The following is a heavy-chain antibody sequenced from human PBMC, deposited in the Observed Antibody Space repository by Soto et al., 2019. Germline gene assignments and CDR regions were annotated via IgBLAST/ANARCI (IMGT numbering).Heavy chain of an antibody. D-gene: IGHD6-13*01. V-gene: IGHV1-69*06. CDR2: IIPIFGTA. J-gene: IGHJ4*02. CDR1: GGTFSSYA. Sequence: SVKFSCKASGGTFSSYAISRVRQAPGQGLEWMGGIIPIFGTANYAQKFQGRVTITADKSTSTAYMELSSLRSEDTAVYYCARRGMAAAGPFDYWGQGTLVTVS. CDR3: ARRGMAAAGPFDY.